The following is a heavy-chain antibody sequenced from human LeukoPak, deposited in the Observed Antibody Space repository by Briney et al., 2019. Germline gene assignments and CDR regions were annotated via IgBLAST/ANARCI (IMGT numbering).Heavy chain of an antibody. Sequence: SETLSLTCTVSGGSISTYYWSWIRQPPGKGLEWIGYIYYSGSTNYNPSLKSRVTISVDTSKNQFSLKLSSVTAADTAVYYCARVSAATIDYWGQGTLVTVSS. J-gene: IGHJ4*02. CDR2: IYYSGST. CDR1: GGSISTYY. V-gene: IGHV4-59*01. D-gene: IGHD2-15*01. CDR3: ARVSAATIDY.